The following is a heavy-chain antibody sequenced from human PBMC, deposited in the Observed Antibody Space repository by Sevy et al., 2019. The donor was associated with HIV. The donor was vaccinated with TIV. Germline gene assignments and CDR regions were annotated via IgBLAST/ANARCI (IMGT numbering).Heavy chain of an antibody. V-gene: IGHV3-30*04. J-gene: IGHJ6*02. Sequence: GGSLRLSCAASGFTFINHAMHGVRQAPGKGLEWVTVISYDRSNKYYADSVKGRFTISRDTSKSTVYLQMDSLRAEDTAVYYCARDLNSGYANYYYYGMDVWGQGTTVTVSS. CDR1: GFTFINHA. D-gene: IGHD5-12*01. CDR2: ISYDRSNK. CDR3: ARDLNSGYANYYYYGMDV.